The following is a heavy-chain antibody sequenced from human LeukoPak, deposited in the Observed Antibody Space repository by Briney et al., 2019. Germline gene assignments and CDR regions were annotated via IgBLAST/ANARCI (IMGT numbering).Heavy chain of an antibody. Sequence: LSLTCTVSGGSISSGDYYWSWIRQPPGKGLEWVSYISSSGSTIYYADSVKGRFTISRDNAKNSLYLQMNSLRAEDTAVYYCARAFQELPQLYYYYYMDVWGKGTTVTVSS. J-gene: IGHJ6*03. D-gene: IGHD6-13*01. CDR1: GGSISSGDYY. CDR3: ARAFQELPQLYYYYYMDV. CDR2: ISSSGSTI. V-gene: IGHV3-11*04.